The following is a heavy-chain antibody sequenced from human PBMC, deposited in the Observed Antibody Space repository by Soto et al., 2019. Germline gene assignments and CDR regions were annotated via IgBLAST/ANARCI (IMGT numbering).Heavy chain of an antibody. J-gene: IGHJ3*02. V-gene: IGHV4-59*08. Sequence: SETLSLTCTVSGGSISSYYWSWIRQPPGKGLEWIGYIYYSGSTNYNPSLKSRVTISVDTSKNQFSLKLSSVTAADTAVYYCARHEGSQNDAFYIWGQGTMVTVSS. CDR3: ARHEGSQNDAFYI. CDR2: IYYSGST. CDR1: GGSISSYY.